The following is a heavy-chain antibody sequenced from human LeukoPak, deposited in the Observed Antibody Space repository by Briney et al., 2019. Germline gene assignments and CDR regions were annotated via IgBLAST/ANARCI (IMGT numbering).Heavy chain of an antibody. Sequence: ASVKVSCKASGYTFTSYGISWVRQAPGQGLEWMGWISAYNGDTNYAQKFQGRVTMTTDTSTSTAYMELRSLRSDDTAVYYCARDLGECSGGSCYRNWFDPWGQGTLVTVSS. CDR3: ARDLGECSGGSCYRNWFDP. J-gene: IGHJ5*02. V-gene: IGHV1-18*01. CDR2: ISAYNGDT. D-gene: IGHD2-15*01. CDR1: GYTFTSYG.